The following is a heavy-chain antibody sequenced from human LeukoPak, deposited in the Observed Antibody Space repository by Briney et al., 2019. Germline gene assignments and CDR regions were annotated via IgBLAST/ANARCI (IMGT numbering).Heavy chain of an antibody. CDR1: GYTFTSYD. CDR3: ARGNYDILTGYYNRREFGWFDP. CDR2: ISAYNGNT. V-gene: IGHV1-18*01. J-gene: IGHJ5*02. Sequence: GASVKVSCKASGYTFTSYDISWVRQAPGQGHEWMGWISAYNGNTNYAQKFQGRVTMTRDTSTSTVYMELSRLRSDDTAVYYCARGNYDILTGYYNRREFGWFDPWGQGTLVTVSS. D-gene: IGHD3-9*01.